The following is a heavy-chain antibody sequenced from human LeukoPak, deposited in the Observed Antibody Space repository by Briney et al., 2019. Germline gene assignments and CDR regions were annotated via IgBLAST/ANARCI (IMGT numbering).Heavy chain of an antibody. J-gene: IGHJ6*03. V-gene: IGHV4-34*01. CDR2: INHSGST. CDR1: GGSFSGYY. Sequence: PSETLSLTCAVYGGSFSGYYWSWIRQPPGKGLEWIGEINHSGSTNYNPSLKSRVTISVDTSKNQFSLKLSSVTAADTAVYYCARGGVGYCSSTSCYYYYYMDVWGKGTTVTVSS. D-gene: IGHD2-2*01. CDR3: ARGGVGYCSSTSCYYYYYMDV.